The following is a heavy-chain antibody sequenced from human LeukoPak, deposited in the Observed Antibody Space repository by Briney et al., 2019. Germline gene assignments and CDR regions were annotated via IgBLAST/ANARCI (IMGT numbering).Heavy chain of an antibody. CDR1: GYTFASYD. Sequence: ASVKVSCKASGYTFASYDFNWVRQVTGQGLEWMGWMNPNSGNTGSAQKFQGRLTMTRNTSISTAYMELSSLRSEDTAMYYCARRKRITIFGVVTSDGFDIWGQGTMVTVSS. CDR3: ARRKRITIFGVVTSDGFDI. CDR2: MNPNSGNT. J-gene: IGHJ3*02. D-gene: IGHD3-3*01. V-gene: IGHV1-8*01.